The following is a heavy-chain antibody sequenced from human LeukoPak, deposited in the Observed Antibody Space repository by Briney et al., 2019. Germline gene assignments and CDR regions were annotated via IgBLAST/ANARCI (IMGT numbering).Heavy chain of an antibody. CDR1: GFTFSSYN. V-gene: IGHV3-21*01. D-gene: IGHD6-13*01. CDR3: ARDVLIAADGVIRLDAFDI. CDR2: ISSSSSFI. Sequence: KPGGSLRLSCAASGFTFSSYNMNWVRQTPGKGLEWVSSISSSSSFIYYADSVKGRFTISRDNAKNSLYLQMNSLRAEDTAVSYCARDVLIAADGVIRLDAFDIWGQGTVVTVSS. J-gene: IGHJ3*02.